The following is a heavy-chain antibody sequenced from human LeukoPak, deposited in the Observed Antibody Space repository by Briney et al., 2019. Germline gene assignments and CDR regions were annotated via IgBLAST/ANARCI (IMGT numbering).Heavy chain of an antibody. V-gene: IGHV4-59*01. CDR1: GGSISSYY. Sequence: SETLSLTCTVSGGSISSYYWSWIRQPPGKGLEWIGYIYYSGSTTYNPSLNSRVTISVDTSKNQFSLKLSSVTAADTAVYYCARSGYREGADALDIWGQGTMVTVSS. CDR3: ARSGYREGADALDI. J-gene: IGHJ3*02. CDR2: IYYSGST. D-gene: IGHD5-18*01.